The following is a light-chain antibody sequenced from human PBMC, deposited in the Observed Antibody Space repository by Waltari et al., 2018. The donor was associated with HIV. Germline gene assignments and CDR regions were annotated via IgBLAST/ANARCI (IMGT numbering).Light chain of an antibody. CDR2: GNT. V-gene: IGLV1-40*01. CDR3: QSYDSNLTRI. CDR1: SSNIRAGYA. J-gene: IGLJ2*01. Sequence: QSVLTQPPSVSGAPGPRVTISCTWSSSNIRAGYAVQWYQQLPGRAPKLLIYGNTNRRSGVPDRFSGSKSGTSASLAITGLRAEDEADYYCQSYDSNLTRIFGGGTKLTVL.